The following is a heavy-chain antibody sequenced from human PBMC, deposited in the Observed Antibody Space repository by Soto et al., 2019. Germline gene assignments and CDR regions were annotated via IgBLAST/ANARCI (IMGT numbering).Heavy chain of an antibody. CDR2: IKQDGSEK. Sequence: LRLSCAASGFTFSSYWMSWVRQAPGKGLEWVANIKQDGSEKYYVNSVKGRFTISRDNAKNSLYLQMNSLRAEDTAVYYCARAHRMVVAPGIWGQGTMVTVSS. D-gene: IGHD3-22*01. CDR3: ARAHRMVVAPGI. CDR1: GFTFSSYW. V-gene: IGHV3-7*03. J-gene: IGHJ3*02.